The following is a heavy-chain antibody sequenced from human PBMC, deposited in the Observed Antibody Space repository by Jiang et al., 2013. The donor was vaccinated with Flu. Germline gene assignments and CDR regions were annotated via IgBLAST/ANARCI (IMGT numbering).Heavy chain of an antibody. J-gene: IGHJ4*02. D-gene: IGHD3-9*01. V-gene: IGHV4-34*01. CDR2: INHSGST. CDR3: ARGGRGAYYQILTGYQPGFDY. CDR1: GGSFSGYY. Sequence: LLKPSETLSLTCAVSGGSFSGYYWTWIRQPPGKGLEWIGEINHSGSTNYKASLKSRVTISVDTSKNQVSLELSSVTAADTAMYYCARGGRGAYYQILTGYQPGFDYWGQGTLVNVSS.